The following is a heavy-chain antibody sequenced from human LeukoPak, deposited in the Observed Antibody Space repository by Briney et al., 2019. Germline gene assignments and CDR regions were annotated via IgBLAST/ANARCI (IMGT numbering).Heavy chain of an antibody. CDR2: ISSTSAYI. Sequence: GGSLRLSCAASGFIFSSYSMNWVRHAPGKGLEWVSSISSTSAYIHYADSLKGRFTISRDNARNSLYLQINSLRVEDTAVYYCARVQRGEMATFDYWGQGTLVTVSS. J-gene: IGHJ4*02. CDR1: GFIFSSYS. V-gene: IGHV3-21*01. CDR3: ARVQRGEMATFDY. D-gene: IGHD5-24*01.